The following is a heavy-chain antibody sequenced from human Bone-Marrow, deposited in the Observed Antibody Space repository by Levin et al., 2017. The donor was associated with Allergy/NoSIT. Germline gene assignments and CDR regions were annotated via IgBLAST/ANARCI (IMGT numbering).Heavy chain of an antibody. V-gene: IGHV4-59*01. CDR1: GGSISSYY. Sequence: SQTLSLTCTVSGGSISSYYWSWIRQPPGKGLEWIGYIYYSGSTNYNPSLKSRVTISVDTSKNQFSLKLSSVTAADTAVYYCARDSPDYGDYEGSVFDYWGQGTLVTVSS. CDR3: ARDSPDYGDYEGSVFDY. D-gene: IGHD4-17*01. CDR2: IYYSGST. J-gene: IGHJ4*02.